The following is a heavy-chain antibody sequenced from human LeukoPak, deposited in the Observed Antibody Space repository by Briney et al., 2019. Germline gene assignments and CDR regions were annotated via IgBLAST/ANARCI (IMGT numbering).Heavy chain of an antibody. CDR1: GGTFSSYA. CDR2: IIPILGIA. J-gene: IGHJ4*02. Sequence: ASVKVSCKASGGTFSSYAISWVRQAPGQGLEWMGRIIPILGIANYAQKFQGRVTITADESTSTAYMELSSLRSEDTAVYYCTRPKGDYDILTGTFDYWGQGTLVTVSS. D-gene: IGHD3-9*01. V-gene: IGHV1-69*04. CDR3: TRPKGDYDILTGTFDY.